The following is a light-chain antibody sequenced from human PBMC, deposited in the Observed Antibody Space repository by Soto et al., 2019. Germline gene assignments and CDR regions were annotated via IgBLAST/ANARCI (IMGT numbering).Light chain of an antibody. CDR2: KAS. CDR1: QSISSW. V-gene: IGKV1-5*03. CDR3: QQYNSYPWT. J-gene: IGKJ1*01. Sequence: DLQMTQSPSTLSASVGDRVTITCRASQSISSWLAWYQQKPGKAPKLLIYKASSLESGVPSRFSRSASQTEFTLTISSLQPDDFATYYCQQYNSYPWTFGQGTKVEIK.